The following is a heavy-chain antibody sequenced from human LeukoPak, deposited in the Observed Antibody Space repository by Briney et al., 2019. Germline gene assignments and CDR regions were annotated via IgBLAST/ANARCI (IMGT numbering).Heavy chain of an antibody. CDR1: GYTFTSYC. J-gene: IGHJ4*02. D-gene: IGHD4-11*01. Sequence: GASVKVSCKASGYTFTSYCMHWVRQAPGQGLEWMGIINPSGGSTSYAQKFQGRVTMTRDMSTSTVYMELSSLRSEDTAVYYCARAEEHDYSNSYYFDYWGQGTLVTVSS. CDR3: ARAEEHDYSNSYYFDY. V-gene: IGHV1-46*01. CDR2: INPSGGST.